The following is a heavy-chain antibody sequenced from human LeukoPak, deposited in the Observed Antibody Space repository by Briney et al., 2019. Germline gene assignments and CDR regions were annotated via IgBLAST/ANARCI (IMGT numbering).Heavy chain of an antibody. D-gene: IGHD4-17*01. CDR2: IYHSGST. CDR1: GGSISTDY. J-gene: IGHJ5*02. Sequence: PSETLSLTCTVSGGSISTDYWTWIRQPPGKGLEWIGYIYHSGSTYYNPSLKSRVTISVDRSKNQFSLKLSSVTAADTAVYYCARGLLRHNWFDPWGQGTLVTVSS. V-gene: IGHV4-30-2*01. CDR3: ARGLLRHNWFDP.